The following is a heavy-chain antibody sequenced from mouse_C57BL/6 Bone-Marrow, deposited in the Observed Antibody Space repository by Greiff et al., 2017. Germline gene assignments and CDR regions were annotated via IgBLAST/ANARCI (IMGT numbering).Heavy chain of an antibody. V-gene: IGHV1-15*01. CDR2: IDPETGGT. CDR3: TRNYYDYDGAWFAY. J-gene: IGHJ3*01. D-gene: IGHD2-4*01. CDR1: GYTFTDYE. Sequence: VQLQQSGAELVRPGASVTLSCKASGYTFTDYEMHWVKQTPVHGLEWIGAIDPETGGTAYNQKFKGKAILTAAKSSSTAYMELRSLTSEDSAVYYCTRNYYDYDGAWFAYWGQGTLVTVSA.